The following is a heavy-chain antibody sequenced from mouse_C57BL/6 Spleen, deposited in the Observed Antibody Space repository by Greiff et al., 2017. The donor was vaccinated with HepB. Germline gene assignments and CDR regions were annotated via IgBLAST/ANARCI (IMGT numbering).Heavy chain of an antibody. V-gene: IGHV1-50*01. J-gene: IGHJ3*01. Sequence: QVQLQQPGAELVKPGASVKLSCKASGYTFTSYWMQWVKQRPGQGLEWIGEIDPSDSYTNYNQKFKGKATLTVDTSSSTAYMQLSSLTSEDSAVYYCARPELGHLAYWGQGTLVTVSA. CDR2: IDPSDSYT. CDR1: GYTFTSYW. CDR3: ARPELGHLAY. D-gene: IGHD4-1*01.